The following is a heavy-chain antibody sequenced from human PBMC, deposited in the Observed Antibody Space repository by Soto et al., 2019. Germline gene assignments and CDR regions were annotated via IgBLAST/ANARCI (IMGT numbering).Heavy chain of an antibody. Sequence: PGGSLRLSCAASGFTFSSYSMNWVRQAPGKGLEWVSSISSSSSYIYYADSVKGRFTISRDNAKNSLYLQMNSLRAEDTALYYCARAPYYYDSSGYWAYWGQGTLVTVSS. V-gene: IGHV3-21*01. CDR1: GFTFSSYS. CDR3: ARAPYYYDSSGYWAY. D-gene: IGHD3-22*01. CDR2: ISSSSSYI. J-gene: IGHJ4*02.